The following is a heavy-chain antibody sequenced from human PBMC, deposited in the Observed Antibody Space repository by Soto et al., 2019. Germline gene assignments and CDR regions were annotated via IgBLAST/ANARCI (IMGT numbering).Heavy chain of an antibody. CDR3: AREPQQGGGMDV. D-gene: IGHD3-16*01. J-gene: IGHJ6*02. CDR2: ISYDGSNK. Sequence: HPGGSLRLSCAASGFTFSSYAMHWVRQAPGKGLEWVAVISYDGSNKYYADSVKGRFTISRDNSKNTLYLQMNSLRAEDTAVYYCAREPQQGGGMDVWGQGTTVTVSS. V-gene: IGHV3-30-3*01. CDR1: GFTFSSYA.